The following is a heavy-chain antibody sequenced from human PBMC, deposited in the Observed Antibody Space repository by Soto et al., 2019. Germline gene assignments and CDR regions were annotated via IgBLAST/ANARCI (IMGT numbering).Heavy chain of an antibody. D-gene: IGHD6-13*01. CDR2: ISSSSSYI. J-gene: IGHJ4*02. CDR3: ARDRGSSSWRNFDY. CDR1: GFTFSSYS. V-gene: IGHV3-21*01. Sequence: EVQLVASGGGLVKPGGSLRLSCAASGFTFSSYSMNWVRQAPGKGLEWVSSISSSSSYIYYADSVKGRFTISRDNAKNSLYLQMNSLRAEDTAVYYCARDRGSSSWRNFDYWGQGTLVTVSS.